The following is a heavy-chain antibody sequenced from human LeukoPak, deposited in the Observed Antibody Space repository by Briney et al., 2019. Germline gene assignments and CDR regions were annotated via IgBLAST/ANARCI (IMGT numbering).Heavy chain of an antibody. J-gene: IGHJ4*02. CDR3: ARGFGSGTSPFDN. CDR1: GGPIRSNY. V-gene: IGHV4-4*07. Sequence: PSETLSLTCTVSGGPIRSNYWSWIRQTGGKGLEWIGRIYVTGLINYNPSLKSRVTISVDMSKNQLSLNLTSVTAADTAIYYCARGFGSGTSPFDNWGRGTLVTVSS. CDR2: IYVTGLI. D-gene: IGHD3-10*01.